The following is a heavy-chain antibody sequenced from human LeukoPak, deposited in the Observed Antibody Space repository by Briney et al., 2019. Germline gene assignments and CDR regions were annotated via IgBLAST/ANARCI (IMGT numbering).Heavy chain of an antibody. CDR2: IYPGDSDT. CDR3: ARAEAVPGTGATTFDY. J-gene: IGHJ4*02. D-gene: IGHD6-19*01. V-gene: IGHV5-51*01. CDR1: GYSFTNYW. Sequence: GESLKISCKGSGYSFTNYWIGWVRQMPGKGLEWMGIIYPGDSDTRYSPSFQGRVTISADKSISTAYLQWSSLKASDTAIYYCARAEAVPGTGATTFDYWGQGTLVTVSS.